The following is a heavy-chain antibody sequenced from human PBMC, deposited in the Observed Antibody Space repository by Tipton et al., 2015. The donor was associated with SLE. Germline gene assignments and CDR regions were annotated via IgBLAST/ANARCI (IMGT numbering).Heavy chain of an antibody. CDR2: ISAYNGNT. J-gene: IGHJ4*02. D-gene: IGHD5-12*01. Sequence: QSGPEVKKPGASVKVSCKASGYTFTSYGISWVRQAPGQGLEWMGWISAYNGNTNYAQKLQGRVTMTTDTSTSTAYMELRSLRSDDTAVYYCATNSKIVATARGRRDGYPYYFDYWGQGTLVTVSS. CDR1: GYTFTSYG. CDR3: ATNSKIVATARGRRDGYPYYFDY. V-gene: IGHV1-18*01.